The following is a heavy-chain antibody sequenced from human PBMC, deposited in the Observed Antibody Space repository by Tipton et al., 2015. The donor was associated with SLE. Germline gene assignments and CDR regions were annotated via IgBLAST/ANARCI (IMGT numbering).Heavy chain of an antibody. J-gene: IGHJ6*02. V-gene: IGHV4-38-2*02. CDR3: ARYPYDSNGNHYYYYFGMDV. D-gene: IGHD3-22*01. Sequence: TLSLTCTVSGYSISSDYYWGWIRQPPGKGLEWIGSVYHSGSTYYNPSLKSRVTISVDTSKNQFSLRLSSVTAADTAVYYCARYPYDSNGNHYYYYFGMDVWGQGTTVTVSS. CDR1: GYSISSDYY. CDR2: VYHSGST.